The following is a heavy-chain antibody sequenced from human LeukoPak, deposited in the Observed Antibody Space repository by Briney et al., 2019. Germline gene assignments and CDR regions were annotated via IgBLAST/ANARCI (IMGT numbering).Heavy chain of an antibody. CDR1: GFTFSSHW. CDR2: IKQDGSEK. V-gene: IGHV3-7*03. D-gene: IGHD3-10*01. Sequence: SGGSLRLSCAASGFTFSSHWMSWVRQAPGKGLEWVANIKQDGSEKYYVDSVKGRFTISRDNAKNSLYLQMNSLRAEDTALYYCAKDGLWFGELSYHFDYWGQGTLVTVSS. CDR3: AKDGLWFGELSYHFDY. J-gene: IGHJ4*02.